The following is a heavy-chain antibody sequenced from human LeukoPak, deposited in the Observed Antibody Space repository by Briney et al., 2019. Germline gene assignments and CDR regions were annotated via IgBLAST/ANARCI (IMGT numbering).Heavy chain of an antibody. CDR1: GFTFSSYS. J-gene: IGHJ4*02. V-gene: IGHV3-21*01. CDR3: ARDEVPKPTRFDH. Sequence: GGSLRLSCAASGFTFSSYSMNWVRQAPGKGLEWVSSISSSSSYIYYADSVKGRFTISRDNAKNTLYLQMNSLRAEDTAVYYCARDEVPKPTRFDHWGQGTLVTVSS. CDR2: ISSSSSYI.